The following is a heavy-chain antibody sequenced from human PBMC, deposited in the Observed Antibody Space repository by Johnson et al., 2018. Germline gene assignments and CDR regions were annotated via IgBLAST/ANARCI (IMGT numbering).Heavy chain of an antibody. J-gene: IGHJ6*02. D-gene: IGHD3-10*01. V-gene: IGHV1-69*01. CDR3: ASEGYYGSWSYYGTIPYSYYGMDV. Sequence: QVQLVESGAEVKKPGSSVKVSCKASGGTFSSYAISWVRQAPGQGLEWMGGIIPIFGTANYAQKFQGRVTITADESTSTAYMELSSLRSEDTAVYYCASEGYYGSWSYYGTIPYSYYGMDVWGQGTTVTVS. CDR2: IIPIFGTA. CDR1: GGTFSSYA.